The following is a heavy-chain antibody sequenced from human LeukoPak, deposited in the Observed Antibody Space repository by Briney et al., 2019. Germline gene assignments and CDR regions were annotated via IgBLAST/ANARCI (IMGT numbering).Heavy chain of an antibody. Sequence: PSETLSLTCTVSGGSISSYYWSWIRQPPGKGLEWIGYIYYSGSTNYNPSLKSRVTISVDTSKNQFSLKLSSVTAADTAVYYCASIFGDYGLARYYFDYWGLGTLVTVSS. CDR1: GGSISSYY. V-gene: IGHV4-59*01. J-gene: IGHJ4*02. CDR3: ASIFGDYGLARYYFDY. CDR2: IYYSGST. D-gene: IGHD4-17*01.